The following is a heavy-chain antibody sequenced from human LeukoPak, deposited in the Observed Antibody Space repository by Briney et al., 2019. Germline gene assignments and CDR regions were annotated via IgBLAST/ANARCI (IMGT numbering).Heavy chain of an antibody. CDR3: ARVGGYCSSTSCLQPLDY. V-gene: IGHV1-69*01. CDR1: GGTFSSYA. Sequence: SVKVSCKASGGTFSSYAISWVRQAPGQGLEWMGGIIPIFGAANYAQKFQGRVTITADESTSTAYMELSSLRSEDTAVYYCARVGGYCSSTSCLQPLDYWGQGTLVTVSS. CDR2: IIPIFGAA. D-gene: IGHD2-2*03. J-gene: IGHJ4*02.